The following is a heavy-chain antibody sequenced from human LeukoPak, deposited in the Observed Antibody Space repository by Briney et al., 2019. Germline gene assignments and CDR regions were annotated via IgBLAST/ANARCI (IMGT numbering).Heavy chain of an antibody. CDR3: ARHGYDILTGYYSNLDY. D-gene: IGHD3-9*01. Sequence: GASVKVSCKASGYIFTNYWIGWVRQMPGKGLEWMGIIYRDDSDTKYSPSFQGQVTISADKSISTAYLQWSSLKASDTAMYYCARHGYDILTGYYSNLDYWGQGTLVTVSS. CDR2: IYRDDSDT. CDR1: GYIFTNYW. J-gene: IGHJ4*02. V-gene: IGHV5-51*01.